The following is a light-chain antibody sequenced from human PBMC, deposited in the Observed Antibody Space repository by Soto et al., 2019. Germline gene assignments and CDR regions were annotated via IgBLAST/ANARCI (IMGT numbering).Light chain of an antibody. Sequence: QSALTQPASVSGSPGQSMTISCAGTSSDVGGYDHVSWYQQHPGKAPKLIIYDVTVRPSGISPRFSGSKSDNTASLAVSGLKPEDEADYYCSSYANKDTLLFGGGTKLTVL. V-gene: IGLV2-14*03. CDR1: SSDVGGYDH. CDR2: DVT. J-gene: IGLJ3*02. CDR3: SSYANKDTLL.